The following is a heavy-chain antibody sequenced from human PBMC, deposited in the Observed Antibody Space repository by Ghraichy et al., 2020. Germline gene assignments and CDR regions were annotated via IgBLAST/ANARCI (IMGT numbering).Heavy chain of an antibody. V-gene: IGHV3-11*01. Sequence: GGSLRLSCAASGFTFSDYYMSWIRQAPGKGLEWVSYISSSGSTIYYADSVKGRFTISRDNAKNSLYLQMNSLRAEDTAVYYCARDRRVLRFLEWQNPYFDYWGQGTLVTVSS. D-gene: IGHD3-3*01. CDR1: GFTFSDYY. CDR2: ISSSGSTI. J-gene: IGHJ4*02. CDR3: ARDRRVLRFLEWQNPYFDY.